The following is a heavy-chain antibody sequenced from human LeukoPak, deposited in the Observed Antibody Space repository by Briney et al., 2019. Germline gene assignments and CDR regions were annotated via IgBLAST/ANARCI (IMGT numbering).Heavy chain of an antibody. V-gene: IGHV4-59*01. D-gene: IGHD1/OR15-1a*01. CDR1: GGSISSYY. Sequence: PSEILSLTCTVSGGSISSYYWSWLRQPPGKGLEWIGYIYYSGSTNYNPSLKSRVTISVDTSKNQFSLKLSSVTAADTAVYYCARSLGVGGTYYFDYWGQGTLVTVSS. J-gene: IGHJ4*02. CDR2: IYYSGST. CDR3: ARSLGVGGTYYFDY.